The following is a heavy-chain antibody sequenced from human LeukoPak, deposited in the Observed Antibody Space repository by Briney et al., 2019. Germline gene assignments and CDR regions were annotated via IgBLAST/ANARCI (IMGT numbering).Heavy chain of an antibody. V-gene: IGHV3-48*03. J-gene: IGHJ5*02. CDR1: GFTFSSYE. CDR2: ISSSGSTK. D-gene: IGHD2-21*01. Sequence: PGGSLRLSCAASGFTFSSYEMNWVRQAPGKGLEWLSYISSSGSTKYYADSVKGRFTISRDNSKNMLYLQMNSLRAEDTAVYYCAKEPQHCGGVTCTSRIARGYAWFDPWGQGTLVTVSS. CDR3: AKEPQHCGGVTCTSRIARGYAWFDP.